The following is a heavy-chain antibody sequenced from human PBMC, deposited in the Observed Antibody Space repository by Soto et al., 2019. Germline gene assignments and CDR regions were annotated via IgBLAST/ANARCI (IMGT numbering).Heavy chain of an antibody. V-gene: IGHV3-30*18. CDR2: ISYDGTDK. CDR3: AKDRGYYSISWPFY. D-gene: IGHD6-13*01. J-gene: IGHJ4*02. Sequence: QVQLVESGGGVVQRGRSLRLSCAASGSSFSSYGIHWVRHVPGNGMEWVAVISYDGTDKHYADSVKGRFTFSRDNSKNTVYLQMNSLRAEETAVYYCAKDRGYYSISWPFYWGQRTLVTVSS. CDR1: GSSFSSYG.